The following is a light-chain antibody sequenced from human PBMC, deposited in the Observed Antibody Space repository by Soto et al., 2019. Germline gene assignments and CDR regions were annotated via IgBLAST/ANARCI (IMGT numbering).Light chain of an antibody. CDR2: DAS. CDR1: QSVSTY. Sequence: EIVLTQSPATLSLSPGERATLSCRVSQSVSTYLAWYQQKPGQAPRPLIYDASNRATGIPGRFSGSGSGTDFTLTISSLEPEDFAVYYCQQRSNWPPRTFGQGTKLEIK. CDR3: QQRSNWPPRT. J-gene: IGKJ2*01. V-gene: IGKV3-11*01.